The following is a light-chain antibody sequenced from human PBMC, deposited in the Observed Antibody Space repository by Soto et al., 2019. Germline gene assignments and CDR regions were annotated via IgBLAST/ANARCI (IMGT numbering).Light chain of an antibody. Sequence: EIVLTQSPATLSLSPGESATLSCGASQSVSSHLAWYQQKPGQAPRLLIYDASNRATGIPGRFSGSGSGTDFTLTISSLEPEDFAVYYCQQRSNWPLTFGQGTKVDIK. CDR3: QQRSNWPLT. CDR2: DAS. J-gene: IGKJ1*01. CDR1: QSVSSH. V-gene: IGKV3-11*01.